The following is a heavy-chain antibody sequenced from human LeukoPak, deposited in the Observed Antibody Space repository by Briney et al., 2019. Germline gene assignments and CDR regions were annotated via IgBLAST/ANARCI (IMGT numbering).Heavy chain of an antibody. J-gene: IGHJ4*02. D-gene: IGHD2-15*01. CDR3: ARAGYCSGGSCYHDFDY. V-gene: IGHV3-21*01. CDR2: ISSSRSYI. CDR1: GFTFSSYS. Sequence: KPGGSLRLSCAASGFTFSSYSMNWVGQAPGKGLEWVSSISSSRSYIYYADSVKGRFTISRDNAKNSLYLQMNSLRAEDTAVYYCARAGYCSGGSCYHDFDYWGQGTLVTVSS.